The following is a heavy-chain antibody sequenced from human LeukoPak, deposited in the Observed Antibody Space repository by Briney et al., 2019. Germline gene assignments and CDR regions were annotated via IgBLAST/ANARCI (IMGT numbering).Heavy chain of an antibody. J-gene: IGHJ4*02. CDR2: INHSGST. CDR1: GGSFSGYY. CDR3: ARYSGYYLSYFDY. Sequence: SETLSLTCAVYGGSFSGYYWSWIRQPPGKGLEWIGEINHSGSTNYNPSLKSRVTISVDTSKNQFSLKLSSVTAADTAVYYCARYSGYYLSYFDYWGQGTLVTVSS. V-gene: IGHV4-34*01. D-gene: IGHD3-22*01.